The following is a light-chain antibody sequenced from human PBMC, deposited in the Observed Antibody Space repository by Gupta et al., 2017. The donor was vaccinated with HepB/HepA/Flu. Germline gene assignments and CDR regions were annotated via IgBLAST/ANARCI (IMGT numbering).Light chain of an antibody. V-gene: IGKV1-39*01. CDR1: QSVGTY. J-gene: IGKJ1*01. CDR2: GAS. Sequence: IKMTQSPSSLSASVGDNITITCRASQSVGTYLNWYQQKPGKAPKLLFNGASTLHSGVPSRFSGSGSGTDFTLNISELQPDDFAIYCCQQRHSSPRTFGQGTKVE. CDR3: QQRHSSPRT.